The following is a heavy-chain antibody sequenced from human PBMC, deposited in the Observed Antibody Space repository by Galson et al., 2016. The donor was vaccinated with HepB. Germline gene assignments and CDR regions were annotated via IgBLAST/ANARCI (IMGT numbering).Heavy chain of an antibody. J-gene: IGHJ3*02. CDR2: KYWDDDK. CDR3: AHRRGSGSPWAYGAFDI. CDR1: GFSLSTTGVG. D-gene: IGHD1-26*01. V-gene: IGHV2-5*02. Sequence: PALVKPTQTLTLTCTFSGFSLSTTGVGVGWIRQPPGKALEWLALKYWDDDKYYNPSLKTRLIITEDTSKNQVALTMTNMDPVDTATYYCAHRRGSGSPWAYGAFDIWGQGTMVTVSS.